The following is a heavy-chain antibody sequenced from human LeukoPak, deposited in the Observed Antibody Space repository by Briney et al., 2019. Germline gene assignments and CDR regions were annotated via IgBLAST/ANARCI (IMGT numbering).Heavy chain of an antibody. D-gene: IGHD1-26*01. V-gene: IGHV3-7*01. CDR3: ARDVGGSLDY. J-gene: IGHJ4*02. Sequence: GGSLRLSCAASGFTFRTYWMAWVRQTPGKGLEWVANIKGDESARHQADSVKGRFTISRDNAQNSVYLQMSSLRGEDTAVYYCARDVGGSLDYWGQGTLVTVSS. CDR1: GFTFRTYW. CDR2: IKGDESAR.